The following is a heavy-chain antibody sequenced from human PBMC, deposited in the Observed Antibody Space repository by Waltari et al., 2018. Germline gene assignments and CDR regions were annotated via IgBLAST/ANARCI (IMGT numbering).Heavy chain of an antibody. CDR1: GGTFSSYA. V-gene: IGHV1-69*12. D-gene: IGHD2-2*01. CDR3: ARDLEYCSSTSCYQPNWFDP. CDR2: IIPIFGTA. Sequence: QVQLVQSGAEVKKPGSSVKVSCKASGGTFSSYAISWVRQAPGQGLEWMGGIIPIFGTANYAQKFQGRVTITADESTSTAYMELSSLRSEDTAVYYCARDLEYCSSTSCYQPNWFDPWGQGTLVTVSS. J-gene: IGHJ5*02.